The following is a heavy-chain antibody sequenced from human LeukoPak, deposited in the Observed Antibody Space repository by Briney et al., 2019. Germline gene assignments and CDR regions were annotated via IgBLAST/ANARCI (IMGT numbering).Heavy chain of an antibody. Sequence: GGSLRLSCAASGFTFSSYGMHWVRQAPGKGLEWVAVISYDGSNKYYADSVKGRFTISRDNSKNTLYLQMNSLRAEDTAVYYCAKAVSSGWDYYYYYYMDVWGKGTTVTVSS. V-gene: IGHV3-30*18. CDR1: GFTFSSYG. CDR2: ISYDGSNK. CDR3: AKAVSSGWDYYYYYYMDV. J-gene: IGHJ6*03. D-gene: IGHD6-19*01.